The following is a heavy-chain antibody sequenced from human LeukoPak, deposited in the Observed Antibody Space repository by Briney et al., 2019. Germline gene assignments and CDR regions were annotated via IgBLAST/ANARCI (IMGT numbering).Heavy chain of an antibody. CDR3: ARDLHPSGWSDFDY. Sequence: PGGSLRLSCSVSGFTLSSHGMHWVRQAPGRGLEWVAVRWYDGSKEYYADSVKGRFTISRDISKNTLYLQMNSLRAEDTAVYYCARDLHPSGWSDFDYWGQGTLVTVSS. D-gene: IGHD6-19*01. V-gene: IGHV3-33*01. CDR2: RWYDGSKE. CDR1: GFTLSSHG. J-gene: IGHJ4*02.